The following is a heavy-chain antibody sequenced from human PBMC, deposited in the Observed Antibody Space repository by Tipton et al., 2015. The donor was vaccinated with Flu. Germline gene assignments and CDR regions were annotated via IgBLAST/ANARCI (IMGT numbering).Heavy chain of an antibody. CDR2: ISHSGRT. Sequence: TLSLTCAVSNYSISSAYYWGWIRQPPGKGLEWIGCISHSGRTYYNPSLKSRVTISVDMAKNQFSQRLSSVTAADTAVYYCARTTYYDGSGSSDYWGQGTLGTVSS. V-gene: IGHV4-38-2*01. J-gene: IGHJ4*02. CDR3: ARTTYYDGSGSSDY. CDR1: NYSISSAYY. D-gene: IGHD3-10*01.